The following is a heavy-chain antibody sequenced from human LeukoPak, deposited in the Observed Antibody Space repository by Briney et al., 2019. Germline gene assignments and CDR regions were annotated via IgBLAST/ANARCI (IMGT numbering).Heavy chain of an antibody. J-gene: IGHJ6*02. CDR1: GGSISSGGYY. CDR2: IYYSGST. D-gene: IGHD2-2*02. CDR3: ARARRRYCSSTSCYNYYYGMDV. Sequence: ASETLSLTCTVSGGSISSGGYYWSWIRQHPGKGLEWIGYIYYSGSTYYNPSLKSRVTISVDTSKNQFSLKLSSVTAADTAVYYCARARRRYCSSTSCYNYYYGMDVWGQGTTVTVSS. V-gene: IGHV4-31*03.